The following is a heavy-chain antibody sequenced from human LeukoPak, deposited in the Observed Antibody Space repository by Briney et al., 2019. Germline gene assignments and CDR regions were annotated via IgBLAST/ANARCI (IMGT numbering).Heavy chain of an antibody. CDR3: ARMTGGLWDY. CDR2: IKQDGSEK. Sequence: GGSLRLSCAASGFTFSTYWMSWLRQAPGKGLEWVANIKQDGSEKYYVDSVEGRFTISRDNAKNSLFLQLNSLRAEDTAVYYCARMTGGLWDYWGQGTLVTVSS. CDR1: GFTFSTYW. J-gene: IGHJ4*02. D-gene: IGHD2-15*01. V-gene: IGHV3-7*05.